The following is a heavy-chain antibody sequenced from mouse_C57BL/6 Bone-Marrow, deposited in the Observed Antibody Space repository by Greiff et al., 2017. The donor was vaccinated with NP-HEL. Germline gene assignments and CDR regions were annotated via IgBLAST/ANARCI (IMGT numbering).Heavy chain of an antibody. CDR3: ARDYYGSSWDY. CDR1: GFTFSDYG. J-gene: IGHJ2*01. V-gene: IGHV5-17*01. D-gene: IGHD1-1*01. CDR2: ISSGSSTL. Sequence: EVKLVESGGGLVKPGGSLKLSCAASGFTFSDYGMHWVRQAPEKGLEWVAYISSGSSTLYYAATVKGRFTISRDNAKNTLFLQMTSLRSDDTAMYYCARDYYGSSWDYWGQGTTLTVSS.